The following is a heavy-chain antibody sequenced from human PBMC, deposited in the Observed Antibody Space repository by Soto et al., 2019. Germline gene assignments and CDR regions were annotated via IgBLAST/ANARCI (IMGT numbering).Heavy chain of an antibody. J-gene: IGHJ6*02. D-gene: IGHD3-22*01. CDR1: GYTFTGYY. CDR3: AIAPPKLYYYDSSGYPYYGMDV. V-gene: IGHV1-2*04. Sequence: QVQLVQSGAEVKKPGASVKVSCKASGYTFTGYYMHWVRQAPGQGLEWMGWINPNSGGTNYAQKFQGWVTMTRDTSISXDYPEXXRLRSDDTAVYYCAIAPPKLYYYDSSGYPYYGMDVWGQGTTVTVSS. CDR2: INPNSGGT.